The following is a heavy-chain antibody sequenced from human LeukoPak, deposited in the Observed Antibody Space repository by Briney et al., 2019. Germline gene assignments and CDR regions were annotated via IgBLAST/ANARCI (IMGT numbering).Heavy chain of an antibody. V-gene: IGHV3-23*01. CDR2: YSASGGNA. CDR1: GHTFSSHA. D-gene: IGHD3-22*01. CDR3: ALSGYGDRDH. J-gene: IGHJ4*02. Sequence: GGSLRLSCAAPGHTFSSHAMSWVRQAPGKGLEWVSTYSASGGNAYYADSVKGRFTISRDNSKNMVYLQMDSLRAEDTAVYYCALSGYGDRDHWGQGTLVTVSS.